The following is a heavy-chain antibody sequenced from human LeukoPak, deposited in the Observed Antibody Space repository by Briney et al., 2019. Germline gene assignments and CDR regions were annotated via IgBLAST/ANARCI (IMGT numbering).Heavy chain of an antibody. CDR3: ARDIGYYYGSGPTLDFDY. J-gene: IGHJ4*02. D-gene: IGHD3-10*01. V-gene: IGHV1-18*01. CDR1: GYTFTSYG. CDR2: ISAYNGNT. Sequence: ASVKVSCKASGYTFTSYGISWVRQAPGQGLEWMGWISAYNGNTNYAQKLQGRVTMTTDTSTSTAYMELRSLRSDDTAVYYCARDIGYYYGSGPTLDFDYWGQGTLVTVSS.